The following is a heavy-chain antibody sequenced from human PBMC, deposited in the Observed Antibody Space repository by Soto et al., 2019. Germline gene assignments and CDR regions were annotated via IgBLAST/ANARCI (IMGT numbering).Heavy chain of an antibody. CDR2: IDPSDSYA. J-gene: IGHJ6*02. CDR1: GYSFTSYW. V-gene: IGHV5-10-1*01. CDR3: ARLKVSEYQLLRSYYHYYGMDV. D-gene: IGHD2-2*01. Sequence: PGESLKISCKGSGYSFTSYWISWVRQMPGKGLEWMGRIDPSDSYANYSPSFQGHVTISADKSISTAYLQWSSLKASDTAMYYCARLKVSEYQLLRSYYHYYGMDVWGQGTTVTVSS.